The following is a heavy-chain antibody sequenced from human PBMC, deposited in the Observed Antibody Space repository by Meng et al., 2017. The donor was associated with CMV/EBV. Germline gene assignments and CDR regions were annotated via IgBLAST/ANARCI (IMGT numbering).Heavy chain of an antibody. V-gene: IGHV1-2*02. D-gene: IGHD2-15*01. CDR1: GYTFTGYY. CDR2: INPNSGGT. J-gene: IGHJ6*02. Sequence: ASVKVSCKASGYTFTGYYMHWVRQAPGQGLEWMGWINPNSGGTNYAQKFQGRVTMTRDTSISTAYMELSRLRSDDAAVYYCARDLRGSGRPIYYGMDVWGQGTTVTVSS. CDR3: ARDLRGSGRPIYYGMDV.